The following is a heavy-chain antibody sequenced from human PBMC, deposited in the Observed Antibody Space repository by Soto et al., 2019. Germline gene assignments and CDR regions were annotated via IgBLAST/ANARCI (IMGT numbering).Heavy chain of an antibody. J-gene: IGHJ5*02. CDR2: INPSGGST. V-gene: IGHV1-46*01. D-gene: IGHD4-17*01. CDR3: ARVIVPTTVTTSKCFDP. CDR1: GYTFTTYY. Sequence: GSVKVSCKSSGYTFTTYYIHWVRQAPGQGLEWMGIINPSGGSTNYAQKFQGRVTMTSDTSTSTVYMELSSLRTEDTAVYYCARVIVPTTVTTSKCFDPRGQGTLVTVSS.